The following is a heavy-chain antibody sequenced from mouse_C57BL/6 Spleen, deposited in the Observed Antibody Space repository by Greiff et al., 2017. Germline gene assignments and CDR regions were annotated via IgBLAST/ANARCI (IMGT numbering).Heavy chain of an antibody. J-gene: IGHJ2*01. CDR2: ISSGSSTI. Sequence: DVKLVESGGGLVKPGGSLKLSCAASGFTFSDYGMHWVRQAPEKGLEWVAYISSGSSTIYYADTVKGRFTISRDNAKNTLCLQITSLRSEDTAMYYCAREERRNFDYWGQGTTLTVSS. CDR3: AREERRNFDY. V-gene: IGHV5-17*01. CDR1: GFTFSDYG.